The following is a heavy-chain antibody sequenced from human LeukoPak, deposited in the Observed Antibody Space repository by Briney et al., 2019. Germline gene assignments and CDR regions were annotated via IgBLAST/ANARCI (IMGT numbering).Heavy chain of an antibody. CDR1: GGTFTSYA. J-gene: IGHJ6*02. Sequence: ASVKVSCKASGGTFTSYAISWVRQAPGQGLEWMGGIIPIFGTANYAQKFQGRVTITADESTSTAYMELSSLRSEDTAVYYCARDGGSPAAVYYYYGMDVWGQGTTVTVSS. CDR2: IIPIFGTA. CDR3: ARDGGSPAAVYYYYGMDV. V-gene: IGHV1-69*13. D-gene: IGHD2-2*01.